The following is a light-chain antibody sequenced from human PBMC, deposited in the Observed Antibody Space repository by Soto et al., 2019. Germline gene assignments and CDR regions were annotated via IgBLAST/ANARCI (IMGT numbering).Light chain of an antibody. CDR2: GAS. V-gene: IGKV3-20*01. J-gene: IGKJ5*01. Sequence: EIGMTRSLATLSVSPGERATLSGGASQSVSSYLAWYQQKPGQAPRLLIYGASSRATGIPDKFSGSGSGTDFTLTIDGLEPEDFAVYYCQQYGYSPITFGQGTRLDIK. CDR1: QSVSSY. CDR3: QQYGYSPIT.